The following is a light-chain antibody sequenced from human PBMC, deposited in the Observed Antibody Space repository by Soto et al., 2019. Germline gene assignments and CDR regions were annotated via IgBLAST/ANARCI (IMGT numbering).Light chain of an antibody. Sequence: QSALTQPASVSGSPGQSITIPCTGSNSDVGAYNYVSWYQQHPGKAPKLIIYEVSNRPSGVSHRFSGSKSGNTASLTISGLQADDEADYYCASYTISSTRVFGGGTKLTVL. CDR2: EVS. J-gene: IGLJ3*02. CDR3: ASYTISSTRV. V-gene: IGLV2-14*01. CDR1: NSDVGAYNY.